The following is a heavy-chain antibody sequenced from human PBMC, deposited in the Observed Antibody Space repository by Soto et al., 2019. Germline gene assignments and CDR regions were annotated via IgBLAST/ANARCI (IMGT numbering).Heavy chain of an antibody. V-gene: IGHV1-2*04. CDR1: GYIFTGCY. J-gene: IGHJ4*02. D-gene: IGHD6-19*01. Sequence: ASVKVSCKASGYIFTGCYMHWVRQAPGQGLEWMGWINPNSGDTNYTQKFQGWVTMTRDTSISTAYMELSRLRSDDTAVYYCATSRISIAVAGETEYYFDYWGQGXPVTVYS. CDR3: ATSRISIAVAGETEYYFDY. CDR2: INPNSGDT.